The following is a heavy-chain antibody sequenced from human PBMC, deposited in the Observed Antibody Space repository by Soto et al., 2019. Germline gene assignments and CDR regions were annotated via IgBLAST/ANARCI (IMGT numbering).Heavy chain of an antibody. D-gene: IGHD5-12*01. CDR3: AKPENGVVATIPYFDY. J-gene: IGHJ4*02. CDR2: ISGSGGST. CDR1: GFTFSSYA. Sequence: EVQLLESGGGLVQPGGSLRLSCAASGFTFSSYAMSWVRQAPGKGLEWVSAISGSGGSTYYADSVKGRFTISRDNSKNMLYLQMNSLRAEDTAVYYCAKPENGVVATIPYFDYWGQGTLVTVSS. V-gene: IGHV3-23*01.